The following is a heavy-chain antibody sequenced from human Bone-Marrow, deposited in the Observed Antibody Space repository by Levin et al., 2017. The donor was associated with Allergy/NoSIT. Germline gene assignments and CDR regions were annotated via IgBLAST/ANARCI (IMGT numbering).Heavy chain of an antibody. Sequence: GGSLRLSCAASGFSLSTTGMHWVRQAPGKGLEWVTVIWSNGVNKYYADSVRGRFTHSRDDSKNTLFLQMNSLRVDDTAVYYCARERGPVDGFDIWGQGTLVTVST. D-gene: IGHD3-10*01. CDR1: GFSLSTTG. CDR3: ARERGPVDGFDI. CDR2: IWSNGVNK. V-gene: IGHV3-33*01. J-gene: IGHJ3*02.